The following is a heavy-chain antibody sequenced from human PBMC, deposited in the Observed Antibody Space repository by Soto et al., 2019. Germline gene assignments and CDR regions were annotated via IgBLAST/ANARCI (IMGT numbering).Heavy chain of an antibody. CDR2: ISANGGST. D-gene: IGHD3-22*01. J-gene: IGHJ4*02. V-gene: IGHV3-64D*06. Sequence: GGSLRLSCSASGFTFSIYAMHSVRQAPGKGLEYVSSISANGGSTDYADSVKGRFTISRDNSKNTVYLQMSSLRVEDTAVYYCVKGEYYYDSSGYYPFDYWGQGTLVTVSS. CDR1: GFTFSIYA. CDR3: VKGEYYYDSSGYYPFDY.